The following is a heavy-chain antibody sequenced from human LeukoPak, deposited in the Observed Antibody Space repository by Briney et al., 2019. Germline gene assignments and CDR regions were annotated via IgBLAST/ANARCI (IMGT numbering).Heavy chain of an antibody. J-gene: IGHJ5*02. CDR3: ARADPYNWFDP. CDR2: MNPNSGNT. V-gene: IGHV1-8*01. CDR1: GCTFTSYD. Sequence: SVKVSCKASGCTFTSYDFNWVGQPTGQGREWMGWMNPNSGNTGYAQKFQGRVTMTRNTSISTAYMELSSLRSEDTAVYYCARADPYNWFDPWGQGTLVTVSS.